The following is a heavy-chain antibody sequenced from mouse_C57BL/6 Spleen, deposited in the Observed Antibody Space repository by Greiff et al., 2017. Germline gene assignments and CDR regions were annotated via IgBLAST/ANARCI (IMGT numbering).Heavy chain of an antibody. Sequence: QVHVKQSGAELARPGASVKLSCKASGYTFTSYGISWVKQRTGQGLEWIGEIYPRSGNTYYNEKFKGKATLTADKSSSTAYMELRSLTSEDSAVYFCARGDDGYSLGAYWGQGTLVTVSA. CDR2: IYPRSGNT. D-gene: IGHD2-3*01. J-gene: IGHJ3*01. CDR1: GYTFTSYG. V-gene: IGHV1-81*01. CDR3: ARGDDGYSLGAY.